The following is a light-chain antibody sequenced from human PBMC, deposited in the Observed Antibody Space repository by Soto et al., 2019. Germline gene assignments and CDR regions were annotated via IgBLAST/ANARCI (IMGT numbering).Light chain of an antibody. CDR1: QTISNY. CDR3: QQAYNTPLT. CDR2: GAS. V-gene: IGKV1-39*01. Sequence: DIQMTQSPSSLSASVGDRVTITCRASQTISNYLNWYQQKPGKAPKLLIYGASSLLSGVPSRFSGSGSGTDFTLTISSLQPEDFATYWCQQAYNTPLTFGGGTKVEIK. J-gene: IGKJ4*01.